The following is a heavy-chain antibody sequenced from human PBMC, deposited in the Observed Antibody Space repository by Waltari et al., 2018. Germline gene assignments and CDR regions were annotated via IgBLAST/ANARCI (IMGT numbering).Heavy chain of an antibody. CDR2: WYRSGST. V-gene: IGHV4-38-2*01. Sequence: VHLQESGPGLVKPSETLSLTCGVSDYSIRSGYFWGWVGQPPGQGLEWIGSWYRSGSTYYNPSLQSLVTISADTSKNQFSLNLTSVTAADTAVYYCARVSSSWYLGDYFYYGVDVWGQGATVTVSS. CDR1: DYSIRSGYF. CDR3: ARVSSSWYLGDYFYYGVDV. D-gene: IGHD6-13*01. J-gene: IGHJ6*01.